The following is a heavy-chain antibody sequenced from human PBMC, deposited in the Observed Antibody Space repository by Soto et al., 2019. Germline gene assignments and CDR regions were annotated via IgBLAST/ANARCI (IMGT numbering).Heavy chain of an antibody. V-gene: IGHV3-23*01. CDR2: ISAGGGTT. J-gene: IGHJ4*02. D-gene: IGHD3-9*01. CDR3: ANVRRHFAWLSELDYFDY. Sequence: EVQLLDSGGGLVQPGGSLRLSCAASGFAFDINGMTWVRQVPGKGLEWVSAISAGGGTTYYADPVKGPFTISRDNSKNIPNQPLNLLRADVTAVYSCANVRRHFAWLSELDYFDYWGQGTPVTVSS. CDR1: GFAFDING.